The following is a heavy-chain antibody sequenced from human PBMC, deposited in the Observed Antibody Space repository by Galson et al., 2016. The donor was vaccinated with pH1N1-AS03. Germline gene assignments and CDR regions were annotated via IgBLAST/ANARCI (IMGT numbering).Heavy chain of an antibody. J-gene: IGHJ4*02. D-gene: IGHD3-3*01. CDR3: ARVGKYFDFWSGYSDFDY. CDR2: IYHSGST. CDR1: GYSISSGYY. Sequence: SETLSLTCTVSGYSISSGYYWGWIRQPPGKGLEWIGSIYHSGSTYYNPSLMSRVTTSVDTSKNRFSLKVTSVTAADTAVYYCARVGKYFDFWSGYSDFDYWGQGTLVTVSS. V-gene: IGHV4-38-2*02.